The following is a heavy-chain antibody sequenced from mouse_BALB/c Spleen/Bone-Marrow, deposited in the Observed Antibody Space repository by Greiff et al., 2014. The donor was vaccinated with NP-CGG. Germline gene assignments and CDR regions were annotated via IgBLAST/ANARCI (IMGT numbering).Heavy chain of an antibody. CDR2: IRDKANGYTT. CDR3: ARDTGNYVRFAY. CDR1: GFTFTDYY. D-gene: IGHD2-1*01. V-gene: IGHV7-3*02. Sequence: HLVESGGGLVQPGGSLRLSCATSGFTFTDYYMSWVRQPPGKALEWLGFIRDKANGYTTEYSASVKGRFTISRDNSQSILYLQMNTLRAEDSATYYCARDTGNYVRFAYWGQGTLVTVSA. J-gene: IGHJ3*01.